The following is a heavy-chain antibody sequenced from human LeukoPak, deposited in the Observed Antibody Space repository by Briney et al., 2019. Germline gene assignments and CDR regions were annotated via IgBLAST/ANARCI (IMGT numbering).Heavy chain of an antibody. D-gene: IGHD3-22*01. CDR3: ARQPDSTGNSDY. V-gene: IGHV4-4*07. CDR1: GGSISSYY. Sequence: PSETLSLTCTVSGGSISSYYWSWIRQPAGKGLEWIGRIYTGGSTNYNPSLKSRVTMSVDTSKNQFSLKLTSVTAADTAVYYCARQPDSTGNSDYWGQGTLVTVSS. J-gene: IGHJ4*02. CDR2: IYTGGST.